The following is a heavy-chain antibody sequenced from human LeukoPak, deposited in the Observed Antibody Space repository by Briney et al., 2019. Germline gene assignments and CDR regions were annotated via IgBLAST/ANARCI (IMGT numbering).Heavy chain of an antibody. J-gene: IGHJ4*02. CDR1: GFTVSSNY. CDR2: IYSGGST. D-gene: IGHD3-22*01. CDR3: ASGYYNYYFDY. V-gene: IGHV3-53*01. Sequence: GGSLRLSCAASGFTVSSNYMSWVRQAPGKGLEWVSVIYSGGSTYYADSVKGRFTISRDNSKNTLYLQMDSMRAEDTAVYYCASGYYNYYFDYWGQGTLVTVSS.